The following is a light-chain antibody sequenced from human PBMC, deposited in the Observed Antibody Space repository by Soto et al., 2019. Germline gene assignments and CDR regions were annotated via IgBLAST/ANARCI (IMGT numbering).Light chain of an antibody. CDR1: SSDVGGYNY. CDR3: CSCAGSYSYV. V-gene: IGLV2-11*01. Sequence: QSALTQPRSVSGSPGQSVTISCTGTSSDVGGYNYVSWYQQHPGKAPKLMIYDVSKRPSGVPDRFSGSKSGNTASLTISGRQAEDEAEYYGCSCAGSYSYVFGTGTKVTVL. J-gene: IGLJ1*01. CDR2: DVS.